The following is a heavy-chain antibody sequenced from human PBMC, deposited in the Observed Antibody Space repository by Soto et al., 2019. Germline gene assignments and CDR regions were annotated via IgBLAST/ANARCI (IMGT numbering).Heavy chain of an antibody. J-gene: IGHJ4*02. CDR3: AREGQYGPQYYFDY. CDR1: GGSISSGDYY. V-gene: IGHV4-61*08. D-gene: IGHD4-4*01. Sequence: SETLSLTCTVSGGSISSGDYYWSWIRQPPGKGLEWIGYIYYSGSTNYNPSLKSRVTISVDTSKNQFSLKLSSVTAADTAVYYCAREGQYGPQYYFDYWGQGTLVTVSS. CDR2: IYYSGST.